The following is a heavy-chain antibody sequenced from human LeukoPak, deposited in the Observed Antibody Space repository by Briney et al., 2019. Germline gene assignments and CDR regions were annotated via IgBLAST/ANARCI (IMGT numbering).Heavy chain of an antibody. D-gene: IGHD5-18*01. Sequence: GGSLRLSCAASRFTFSDYYMSWIRQAPGKGLEWVSYISSSGSTIYYADSVKGRFTISRDNAKNSLYLQMNSLRAEDTAVYYCASEGYSYGLGAFDIWGQGTMVTVSS. CDR2: ISSSGSTI. J-gene: IGHJ3*02. V-gene: IGHV3-11*01. CDR3: ASEGYSYGLGAFDI. CDR1: RFTFSDYY.